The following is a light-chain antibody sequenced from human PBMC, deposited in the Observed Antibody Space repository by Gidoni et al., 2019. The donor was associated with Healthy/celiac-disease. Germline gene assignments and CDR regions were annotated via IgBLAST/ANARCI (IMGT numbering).Light chain of an antibody. J-gene: IGKJ1*01. CDR1: QSVSRN. CDR2: GAS. Sequence: ELVIPQSPATLSVSPGERATLSCRASQSVSRNLACYQQKPGQAPRLLIYGASTRATGIPARFSGSGSGTEFTLTISSLQSEDFAVYYCQQYNNWPPWTFGQGTKVEIK. CDR3: QQYNNWPPWT. V-gene: IGKV3D-15*01.